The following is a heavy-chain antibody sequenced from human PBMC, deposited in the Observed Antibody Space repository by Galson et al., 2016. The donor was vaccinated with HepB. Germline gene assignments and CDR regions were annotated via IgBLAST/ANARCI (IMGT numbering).Heavy chain of an antibody. J-gene: IGHJ5*02. Sequence: SVKVSCKASGGTSNSYVINWVRQAPGHGLEWMGGITPIFGSATYAQKFQGRVTITAVKSAHTVYMELRSLRSEDTAVYYCARGLRLSNMVGGVTNYFDPWGQGTLVTVSS. CDR2: ITPIFGSA. D-gene: IGHD3-10*01. V-gene: IGHV1-69*06. CDR1: GGTSNSYV. CDR3: ARGLRLSNMVGGVTNYFDP.